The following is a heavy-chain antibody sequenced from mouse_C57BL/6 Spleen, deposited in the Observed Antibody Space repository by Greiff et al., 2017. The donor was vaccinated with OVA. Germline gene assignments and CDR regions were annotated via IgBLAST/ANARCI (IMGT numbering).Heavy chain of an antibody. Sequence: KLMESEGGLVQPGSSMKLSCTASGFTFSDYYMAWVRQVPEKGLEWVANINYDGSSTYYLDSLKSRFIISRDNAKNILYLQMSSLKSEDTATYYCARDTTTVVEGWYFDVWGTGTTVTVSS. CDR1: GFTFSDYY. J-gene: IGHJ1*03. D-gene: IGHD1-1*01. V-gene: IGHV5-16*01. CDR3: ARDTTTVVEGWYFDV. CDR2: INYDGSST.